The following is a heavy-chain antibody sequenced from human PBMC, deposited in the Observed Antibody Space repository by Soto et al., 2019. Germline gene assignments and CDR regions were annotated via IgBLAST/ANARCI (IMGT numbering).Heavy chain of an antibody. V-gene: IGHV3-30-3*01. J-gene: IGHJ6*02. Sequence: QVQLVESGGGVVQPGRSLRLSCAASGFTFSSYAMHWVRQAPGKWLEWVAVITYDGGNKYYADSVKGRLTISRDNSKNTLYLQMNNMRAEEKAVYYCAREYGDPYYYYYSYGMDVWGEGTTVTV. CDR3: AREYGDPYYYYYSYGMDV. CDR1: GFTFSSYA. CDR2: ITYDGGNK. D-gene: IGHD3-10*01.